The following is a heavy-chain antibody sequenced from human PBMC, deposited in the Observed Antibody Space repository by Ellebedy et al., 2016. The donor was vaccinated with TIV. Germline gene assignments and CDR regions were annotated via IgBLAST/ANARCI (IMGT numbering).Heavy chain of an antibody. J-gene: IGHJ4*02. Sequence: SETLSLTXTVSGGSISSFYWSWIRQSAGGRLEWIGRIAPSGNTNDNPSLKSRINISVDKSKNQFSLNLTSVTAADTAIYYCARDRYYSEYDFDYWGQGLPGTVSS. CDR2: IAPSGNT. CDR1: GGSISSFY. V-gene: IGHV4-4*07. D-gene: IGHD4-17*01. CDR3: ARDRYYSEYDFDY.